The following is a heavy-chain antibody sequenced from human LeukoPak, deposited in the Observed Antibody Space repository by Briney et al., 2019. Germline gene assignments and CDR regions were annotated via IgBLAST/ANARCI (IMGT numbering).Heavy chain of an antibody. J-gene: IGHJ5*02. CDR2: INHSGST. V-gene: IGHV4-34*01. CDR3: ARDKGQYGSGTRGFTWLDP. CDR1: GGSFSGYY. Sequence: PSETLSLTCAVYGGSFSGYYWSWIRQPPGKGLEWIGEINHSGSTNYNPSLKSRVTISVDTSKNQFSLMLNSVTAADTAVYYCARDKGQYGSGTRGFTWLDPWGQGTLVTVSS. D-gene: IGHD3-10*01.